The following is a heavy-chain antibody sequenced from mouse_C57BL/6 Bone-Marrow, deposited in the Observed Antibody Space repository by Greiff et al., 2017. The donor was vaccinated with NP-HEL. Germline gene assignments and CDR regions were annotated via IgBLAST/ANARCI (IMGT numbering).Heavy chain of an antibody. D-gene: IGHD1-1*01. V-gene: IGHV14-1*01. CDR3: TRITTVVATDY. CDR2: IDPEDGDT. CDR1: GFNIKDYY. Sequence: EVQLQQSGAELVRPGASVKLSCTASGFNIKDYYMHWVKQRPEQGLEWIGRIDPEDGDTESAPKFQGKATRTADTSSNTAYLHLSGLTSEDTAVYYCTRITTVVATDYWGRGTTLTVSS. J-gene: IGHJ2*01.